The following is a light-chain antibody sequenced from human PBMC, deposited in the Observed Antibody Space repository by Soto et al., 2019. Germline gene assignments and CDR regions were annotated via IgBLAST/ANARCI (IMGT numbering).Light chain of an antibody. J-gene: IGKJ4*01. Sequence: AIRMTQSPSSLSAPTGDRVTITCRASQGISSYLAWYQQKPGKAPKLLIYAASTLQRGVPSRFSGSGSGTDFTLTISSLQSENFATYFCQQYYSYPLTVGGGTKVDIK. CDR3: QQYYSYPLT. V-gene: IGKV1-8*01. CDR2: AAS. CDR1: QGISSY.